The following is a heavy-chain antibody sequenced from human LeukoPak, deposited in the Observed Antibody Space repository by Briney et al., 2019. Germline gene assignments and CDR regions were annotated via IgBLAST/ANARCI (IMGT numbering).Heavy chain of an antibody. V-gene: IGHV4-38-2*02. D-gene: IGHD3-10*01. CDR1: GYSISSGYY. CDR3: ARGEHPSYGSGSYFLY. Sequence: PSETLSLTCTVSGYSISSGYYWGWIRQPPGKGPEWIGSIYHSGSTYYNPSLKSRVTISVDTSKNQFSLKLSSVTAADTAVYYCARGEHPSYGSGSYFLYWGQGTLVTVSS. J-gene: IGHJ4*02. CDR2: IYHSGST.